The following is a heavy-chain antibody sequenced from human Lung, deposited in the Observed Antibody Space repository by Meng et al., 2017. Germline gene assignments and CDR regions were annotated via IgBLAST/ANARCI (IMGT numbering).Heavy chain of an antibody. J-gene: IGHJ4*02. V-gene: IGHV1-2*06. CDR1: GYNFPDYY. D-gene: IGHD6-13*01. CDR2: IDPKSGDT. CDR3: VRDEDISAAGKLFGDY. Sequence: QVELGQSGVWVKKPGASVKVSCKPSGYNFPDYYIHWVRLAPGQGLEWMGHIDPKSGDTRYAQKFQGRVTMTGDTSIGTAYMELTGLRSDDTALYYCVRDEDISAAGKLFGDYWGQGTLVTVSS.